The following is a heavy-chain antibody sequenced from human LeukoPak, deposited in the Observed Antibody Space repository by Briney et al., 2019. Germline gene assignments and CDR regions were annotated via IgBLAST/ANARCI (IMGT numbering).Heavy chain of an antibody. CDR3: ARDNCSGGSCDWFDP. CDR2: IYTSGST. CDR1: GGSKSSGSDY. V-gene: IGHV4-61*02. J-gene: IGHJ5*02. Sequence: SETLSLTCTVSGGSKSSGSDYWSWIRQPAGKGLEWIGRIYTSGSTNYNPSLNSRVTISVDTSKNQFSLKLSSVTAADTAVYYCARDNCSGGSCDWFDPWGQGTLVTVSS. D-gene: IGHD2-15*01.